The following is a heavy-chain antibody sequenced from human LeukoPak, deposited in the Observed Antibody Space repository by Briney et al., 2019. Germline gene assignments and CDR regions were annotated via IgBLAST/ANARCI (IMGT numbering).Heavy chain of an antibody. CDR1: GGSFSGYY. CDR2: INHSGST. CDR3: ASLYSGSYYAPDY. Sequence: SETLSLTCAVYGGSFSGYYWSWIRQPPGKGLEWIGEINHSGSTNYNPSLKSRVTISVDTSKNQFSLKLSSVTAADTAVYYCASLYSGSYYAPDYWGQGTLVTVSS. V-gene: IGHV4-34*01. J-gene: IGHJ4*02. D-gene: IGHD1-26*01.